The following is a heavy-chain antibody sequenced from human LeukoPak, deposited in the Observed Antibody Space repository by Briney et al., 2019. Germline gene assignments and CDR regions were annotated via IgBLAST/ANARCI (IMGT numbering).Heavy chain of an antibody. Sequence: ASVKVSCKASGYTFTGYYMHWVRQAPGQGLEWMGWINPNSGGTNCAQKFQGRVTMTRDTSISTAYMELSRLRSDDTAVYYCARLLGEYSSSSVWGQGTLVTVSS. V-gene: IGHV1-2*02. J-gene: IGHJ4*02. CDR3: ARLLGEYSSSSV. D-gene: IGHD6-6*01. CDR2: INPNSGGT. CDR1: GYTFTGYY.